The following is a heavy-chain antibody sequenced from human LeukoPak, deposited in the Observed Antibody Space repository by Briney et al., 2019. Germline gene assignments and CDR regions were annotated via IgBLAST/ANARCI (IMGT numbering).Heavy chain of an antibody. CDR3: ASWYDDAFDI. CDR1: GGSISSYY. Sequence: SETLSLTCTVSGGSISSYYWSWIRQPPGKGLEWIGYINYSGSTNYNPSLKSRVTISVDTSKNQFSLKLSSVTAADTAVYYCASWYDDAFDIWGQGTMVTVSS. V-gene: IGHV4-59*08. J-gene: IGHJ3*02. CDR2: INYSGST. D-gene: IGHD6-13*01.